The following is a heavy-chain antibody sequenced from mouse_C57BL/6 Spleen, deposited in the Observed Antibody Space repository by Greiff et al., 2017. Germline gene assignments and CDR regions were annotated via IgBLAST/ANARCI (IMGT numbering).Heavy chain of an antibody. V-gene: IGHV2-6-1*01. D-gene: IGHD1-1*01. CDR3: ARHPHTVVAGDYAMDY. CDR2: IWSDGST. Sequence: QVQLKESGPGLVAPSQSLSITCTVSGFSLTSYGVHWVRQPPGKGLEWLVVIWSDGSTTYNSALKSRLSISKDNSKSQVFLKMNSLQTDDTAMYYCARHPHTVVAGDYAMDYWGQGTSVTVSS. J-gene: IGHJ4*01. CDR1: GFSLTSYG.